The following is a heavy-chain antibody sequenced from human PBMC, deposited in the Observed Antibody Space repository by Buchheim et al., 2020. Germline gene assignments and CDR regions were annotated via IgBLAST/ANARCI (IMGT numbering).Heavy chain of an antibody. CDR2: IWYDGSNK. Sequence: QVQLVESGGGVVQPGRSLRLSCAASGFTFSSYGMHWVRQAPGKGLEWVAVIWYDGSNKYYADSVKGRFTISRDNSKNTLYLQMNSLRAEDTAVYYCARDRPGYCISTSCLPEGHGMDVWGQGTT. CDR1: GFTFSSYG. J-gene: IGHJ6*02. CDR3: ARDRPGYCISTSCLPEGHGMDV. D-gene: IGHD2-2*01. V-gene: IGHV3-33*01.